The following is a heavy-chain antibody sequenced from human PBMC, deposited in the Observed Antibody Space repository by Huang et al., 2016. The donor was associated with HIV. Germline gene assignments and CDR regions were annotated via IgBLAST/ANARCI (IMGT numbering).Heavy chain of an antibody. V-gene: IGHV6-1*01. CDR2: TYYRYKWYN. D-gene: IGHD3-22*01. J-gene: IGHJ4*02. Sequence: QLQQSGPGLLKPSQTLSLTCAISEDSVSANSVTWNWIRQSPSRGLEWLGRTYYRYKWYNEYAESLKSRMTIDLDTSKNQFSLELKSVVPEDTAVYFCARGHDFYYDRRGYSFGYWGQGSLVTVSS. CDR1: EDSVSANSVT. CDR3: ARGHDFYYDRRGYSFGY.